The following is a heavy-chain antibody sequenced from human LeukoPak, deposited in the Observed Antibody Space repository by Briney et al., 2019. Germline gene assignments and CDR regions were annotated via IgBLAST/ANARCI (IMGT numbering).Heavy chain of an antibody. CDR3: AKGSSYRRDLYYMDV. D-gene: IGHD3-10*01. CDR2: ISYDGSNK. J-gene: IGHJ6*03. CDR1: GFTFSSYG. V-gene: IGHV3-30*18. Sequence: QAGGSLRLSCAASGFTFSSYGMHWVRQAPGKGLEWVAVISYDGSNKYYADSVKGRFTISRDNSKNTLYLQMNSLRAEDTAVYYCAKGSSYRRDLYYMDVWGKGTTVTISS.